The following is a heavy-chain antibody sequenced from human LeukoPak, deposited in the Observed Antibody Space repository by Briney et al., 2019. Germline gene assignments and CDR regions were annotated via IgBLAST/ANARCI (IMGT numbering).Heavy chain of an antibody. V-gene: IGHV4-59*08. CDR1: GVSISSYY. CDR3: ARQGPYRNFDY. D-gene: IGHD1-26*01. Sequence: SETLSLTCTVSGVSISSYYWSWIRQSPGKGLEWIGYIYYSGSTSYNPSLKSRVTISVDTSKNQFSLKLSSVTAADTAVYYCARQGPYRNFDYWGQGTLVTVSS. J-gene: IGHJ4*02. CDR2: IYYSGST.